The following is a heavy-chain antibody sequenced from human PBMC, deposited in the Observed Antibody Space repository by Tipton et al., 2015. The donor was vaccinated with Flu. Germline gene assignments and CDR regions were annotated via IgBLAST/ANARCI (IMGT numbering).Heavy chain of an antibody. CDR2: INHSGST. CDR3: ARRGLFPSRYFDY. CDR1: GGSFSGYY. Sequence: LRLSCAVYGGSFSGYYWSWIRQPPGKGLEWIGEINHSGSTNYNPSLKSRVTTSVHASKNQFSLKLRSVTAADTAVYYCARRGLFPSRYFDYWGRGTLVTVSS. D-gene: IGHD3-10*01. V-gene: IGHV4-34*01. J-gene: IGHJ4*02.